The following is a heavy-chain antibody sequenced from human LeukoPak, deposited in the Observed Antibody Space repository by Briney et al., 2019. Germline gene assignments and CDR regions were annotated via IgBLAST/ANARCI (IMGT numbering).Heavy chain of an antibody. CDR1: GGSFSGYY. CDR3: ARGSRWGRFFDY. Sequence: PSETLSLTCAVYGGSFSGYYWSWIRQPPGKGLEWIGEINHSGSTNYNPSLKSRATISVDTSKNQFSLKLSSVTAADTAVYYCARGSRWGRFFDYWGQGTLVTVSS. D-gene: IGHD3-16*01. V-gene: IGHV4-34*01. J-gene: IGHJ4*02. CDR2: INHSGST.